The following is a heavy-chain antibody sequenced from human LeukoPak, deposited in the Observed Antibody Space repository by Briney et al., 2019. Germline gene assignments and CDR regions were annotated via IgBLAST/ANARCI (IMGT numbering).Heavy chain of an antibody. Sequence: GGSLRLSCAASGFTFSSYWMSWVRQAPGKGLEWVANIKQDGSEKYYVDSVKGRFTIARDNAKNSLYLQMNSLRAEDTAVYYCAREGESGYVWGSYRNFDYWGQGTLVTVSS. J-gene: IGHJ4*02. D-gene: IGHD3-16*02. V-gene: IGHV3-7*01. CDR3: AREGESGYVWGSYRNFDY. CDR2: IKQDGSEK. CDR1: GFTFSSYW.